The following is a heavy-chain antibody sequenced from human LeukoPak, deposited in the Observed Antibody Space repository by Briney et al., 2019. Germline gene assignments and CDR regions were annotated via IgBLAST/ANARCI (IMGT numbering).Heavy chain of an antibody. CDR1: GGSFSGYY. J-gene: IGHJ5*02. V-gene: IGHV4-34*01. Sequence: SETLSLTCAVYGGSFSGYYWSWIRQPPGKGLEWIGEINHSGSTNYNPSLKSRVTISVDTSKNQFSLKLSSVTAADTAVYYCARGRRYFDWLFSYNWFDPWGQGTLVTVSS. D-gene: IGHD3-9*01. CDR2: INHSGST. CDR3: ARGRRYFDWLFSYNWFDP.